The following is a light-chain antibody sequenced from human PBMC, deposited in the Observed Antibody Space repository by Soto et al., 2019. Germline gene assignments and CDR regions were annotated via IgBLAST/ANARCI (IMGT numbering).Light chain of an antibody. J-gene: IGKJ1*01. Sequence: EIVFTQSPGTLSLYPGGKATLTCRASRRVSSSCLAWYQQKPGPAPRLLFYDASNWATGIPARFSGSGSGTDFTLTISCLEPEDFSVYYCKQRRHWPRTFGQGTKVDIK. CDR3: KQRRHWPRT. CDR2: DAS. V-gene: IGKV3D-20*02. CDR1: RRVSSSC.